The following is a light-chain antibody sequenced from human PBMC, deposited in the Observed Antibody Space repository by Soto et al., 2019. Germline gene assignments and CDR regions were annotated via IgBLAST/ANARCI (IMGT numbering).Light chain of an antibody. CDR2: EVT. CDR3: SSYASTNNIV. CDR1: TSDVGGSNY. V-gene: IGLV2-8*01. Sequence: ALTQPPSASWSPGQSVTISCTGTTSDVGGSNYVSWYQLHPGKAPKLMIYEVTKRPSGVPDRFSGSKSANTASLTVSGLQAEDEADYYCSSYASTNNIVFGTGTKVTVL. J-gene: IGLJ1*01.